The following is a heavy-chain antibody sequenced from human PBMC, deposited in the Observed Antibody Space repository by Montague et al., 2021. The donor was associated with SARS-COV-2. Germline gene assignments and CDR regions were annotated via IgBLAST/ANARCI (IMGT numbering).Heavy chain of an antibody. CDR3: ARDDMLLQVVTQGIDV. CDR2: MYYSGST. J-gene: IGHJ6*02. V-gene: IGHV4-39*07. D-gene: IGHD2-15*01. CDR1: GASISSSNYY. Sequence: SETLSLTCTVSGASISSSNYYWGWIRQPPGNGLEWIGNMYYSGSTYYNPSLQSRVTISIDTSKHQFSLKLSSVTAPDTAVYYCARDDMLLQVVTQGIDVWGQGTPVTVSS.